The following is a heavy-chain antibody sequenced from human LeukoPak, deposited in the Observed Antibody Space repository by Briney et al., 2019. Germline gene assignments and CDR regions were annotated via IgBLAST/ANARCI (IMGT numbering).Heavy chain of an antibody. Sequence: GGSLRLPCAASGFSFNTYSINWVRQAPGKGLEWVSSISSSSAHRFYADSVKGRFSISTDNAKNSLYLQMNSLRVEDTAVYYCTSRYCTTTNCYSFDNWGQGTMVTVSS. CDR3: TSRYCTTTNCYSFDN. CDR2: ISSSSAHR. J-gene: IGHJ3*02. V-gene: IGHV3-21*01. CDR1: GFSFNTYS. D-gene: IGHD2-2*01.